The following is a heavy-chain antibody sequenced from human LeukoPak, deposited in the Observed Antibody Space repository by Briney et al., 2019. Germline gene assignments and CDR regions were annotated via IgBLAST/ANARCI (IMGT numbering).Heavy chain of an antibody. V-gene: IGHV3-64D*06. CDR1: GFTFSSYV. CDR3: VKLSSGYNGDY. D-gene: IGHD3-22*01. Sequence: PGGSLRLSCSASGFTFSSYVMHWVRQAPGKGLEYVSAISSNGGSIYYADSVKGRFTISRDNSKNTLYLQMSSLRAEDTAVYYCVKLSSGYNGDYWGQGTLVTVSS. J-gene: IGHJ4*02. CDR2: ISSNGGSI.